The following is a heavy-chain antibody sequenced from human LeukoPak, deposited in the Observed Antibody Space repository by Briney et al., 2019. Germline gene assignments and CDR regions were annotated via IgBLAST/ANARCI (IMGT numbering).Heavy chain of an antibody. J-gene: IGHJ6*03. V-gene: IGHV3-48*04. Sequence: GGSLRLSCAASGFTFSTYSMNWVRQAPGKGLEWVSYISGISGTIYYADSVTGRFTSSRDNAKSSVYLQMNSLRAEDTAVYYCARVTKILNYYYFYMDVWGKGTTVTVSS. D-gene: IGHD5-24*01. CDR3: ARVTKILNYYYFYMDV. CDR2: ISGISGTI. CDR1: GFTFSTYS.